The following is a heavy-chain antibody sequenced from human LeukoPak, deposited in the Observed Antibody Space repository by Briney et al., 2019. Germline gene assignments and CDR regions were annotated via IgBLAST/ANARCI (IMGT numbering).Heavy chain of an antibody. V-gene: IGHV4-31*03. J-gene: IGHJ4*02. D-gene: IGHD5-24*01. Sequence: PSETLSLTCTVSGGSISRGGYYWSWLRQHPGKGLEWIGYIYYSGSTYYNPSLKSRVTISVDTSKNQFSLKLSSVTAADTAVYYCAREKSVATIDYWGQGTLVTVSS. CDR2: IYYSGST. CDR1: GGSISRGGYY. CDR3: AREKSVATIDY.